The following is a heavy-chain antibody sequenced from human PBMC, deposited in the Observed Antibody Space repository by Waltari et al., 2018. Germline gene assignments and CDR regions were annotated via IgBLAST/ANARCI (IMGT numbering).Heavy chain of an antibody. Sequence: QVQLVESGGGVVQPGRSLRLACAPPGFSFSTFARHWVRQAPGKGLEWVAVISPTGYDKDYADSVKGRFTISRDNSKNTLYLEMNSLRPEDTAIYYCARAFWVAGEGRFDPWGQGTLATVSS. V-gene: IGHV3-30*04. CDR1: GFSFSTFA. CDR3: ARAFWVAGEGRFDP. CDR2: ISPTGYDK. D-gene: IGHD6-19*01. J-gene: IGHJ5*02.